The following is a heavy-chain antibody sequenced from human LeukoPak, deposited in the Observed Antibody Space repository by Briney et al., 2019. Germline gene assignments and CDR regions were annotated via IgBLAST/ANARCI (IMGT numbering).Heavy chain of an antibody. CDR1: GGSISTYY. J-gene: IGHJ4*02. CDR2: IYYSGNS. D-gene: IGHD6-6*01. Sequence: TSETLSLTCTVSGGSISTYYWSWIRQPPGKGLEWIGYIYYSGNSNYNPSLKSRVTISVDTSKNQFSLRLSSVTAADTAVYYCARHRAYSSSSPFDYWGQGTLVTVSS. V-gene: IGHV4-59*08. CDR3: ARHRAYSSSSPFDY.